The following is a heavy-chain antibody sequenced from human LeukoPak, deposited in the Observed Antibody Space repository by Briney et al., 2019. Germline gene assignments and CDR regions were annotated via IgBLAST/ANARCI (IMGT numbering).Heavy chain of an antibody. CDR2: ISSSSSYI. CDR1: GFTFSSYS. CDR3: ATETAAAGTIWFDP. V-gene: IGHV3-21*01. J-gene: IGHJ5*02. D-gene: IGHD6-13*01. Sequence: PGGSLRLSCAPSGFTFSSYSMNWVCQAPGKGLEWVSSISSSSSYIYYADSVKGRFTISRDKAKNSLYLQMNSQRAVDTAVYYCATETAAAGTIWFDPWGQGTLVTVSS.